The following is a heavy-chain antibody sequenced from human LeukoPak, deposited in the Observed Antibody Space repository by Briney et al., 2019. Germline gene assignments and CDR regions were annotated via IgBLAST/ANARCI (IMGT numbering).Heavy chain of an antibody. D-gene: IGHD2-15*01. CDR1: GGSISSYY. Sequence: SETLSLTCTVSGGSISSYYWSWIRQPAGKGLEWIGRIYTSGSTNYNPSLKSRVTISVDTSKNQFSLRLTSVTAADTAVYYCARVFGGSDFNYYYYYMDVWGKGTTVTISS. CDR2: IYTSGST. J-gene: IGHJ6*03. CDR3: ARVFGGSDFNYYYYYMDV. V-gene: IGHV4-4*07.